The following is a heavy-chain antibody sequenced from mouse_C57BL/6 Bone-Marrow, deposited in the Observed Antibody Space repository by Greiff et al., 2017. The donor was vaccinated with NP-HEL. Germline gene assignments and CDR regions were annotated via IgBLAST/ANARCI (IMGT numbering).Heavy chain of an antibody. D-gene: IGHD1-1*01. CDR1: GYAFTNYL. CDR2: INPGSGGT. Sequence: QVQLQQSGAELVRPGTSVQVSCKASGYAFTNYLIEWVKQRPGQGLEWIGVINPGSGGTNYNEKFKGKATLTADKSSSTAYMQLSSLTSEDSAVYFCARSPITTVVAPMGYWGQGTSVTVSS. CDR3: ARSPITTVVAPMGY. V-gene: IGHV1-54*01. J-gene: IGHJ4*01.